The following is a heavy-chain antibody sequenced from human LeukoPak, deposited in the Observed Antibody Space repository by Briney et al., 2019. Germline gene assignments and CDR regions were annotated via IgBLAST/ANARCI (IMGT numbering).Heavy chain of an antibody. CDR3: ARTSYSSSWYFDY. Sequence: SETLSLTCTVSGDSASSGSYYWSWIRQPPGNRLEWIGYMYYSGSTSYNPSLKSRVTMSVDTSKNQFSLKLSSVTAADTAVYYCARTSYSSSWYFDYWGQGTLVTVSS. J-gene: IGHJ4*02. CDR2: MYYSGST. V-gene: IGHV4-61*01. CDR1: GDSASSGSYY. D-gene: IGHD6-13*01.